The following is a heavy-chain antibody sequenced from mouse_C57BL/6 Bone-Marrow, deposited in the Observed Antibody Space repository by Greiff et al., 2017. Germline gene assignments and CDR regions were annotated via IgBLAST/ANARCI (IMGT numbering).Heavy chain of an antibody. V-gene: IGHV1-15*01. Sequence: VQLQQSGAELVRPGASVTLSCKASGYTFTDYEMHWVKQTPVHGLEWIGAIDPETGGTAYNQKFKGKAILTADKSSSTAYMELRSLTSEDSAVYYCTVQLGFAYGGQGTLVTVSA. D-gene: IGHD4-1*02. J-gene: IGHJ3*01. CDR3: TVQLGFAY. CDR2: IDPETGGT. CDR1: GYTFTDYE.